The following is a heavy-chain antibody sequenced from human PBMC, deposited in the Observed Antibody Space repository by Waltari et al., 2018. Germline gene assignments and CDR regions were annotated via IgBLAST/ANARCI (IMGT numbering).Heavy chain of an antibody. J-gene: IGHJ4*02. Sequence: QVQLVQSGAEVKKPGASVKVSCKASGYTFTGYYMHWVRTAPGQGLEWRGRINPNSGGTNHAQKFQGRVTMTRDTSISTAYMELSRLRSDDTAVYYCARVPRRNYYDSSGYPPNLDYWGQGTLVTVSS. CDR2: INPNSGGT. V-gene: IGHV1-2*06. CDR1: GYTFTGYY. D-gene: IGHD3-22*01. CDR3: ARVPRRNYYDSSGYPPNLDY.